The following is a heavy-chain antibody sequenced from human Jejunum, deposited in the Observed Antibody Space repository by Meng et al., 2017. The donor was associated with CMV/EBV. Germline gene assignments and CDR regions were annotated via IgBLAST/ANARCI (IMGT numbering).Heavy chain of an antibody. D-gene: IGHD3-10*01. CDR2: ISGSGIRNTDFTV. CDR3: ARRAGSFMSLHYFNL. CDR1: YY. V-gene: IGHV3-11*01. J-gene: IGHJ4*02. Sequence: YYLSWIRQAPGKGLEWVSSISGSGIRNTDFTVQYADSVKGRFTISRDNAKNSLYLQMNSPRVEDTAIYYCARRAGSFMSLHYFNLWGRGTQVTVSS.